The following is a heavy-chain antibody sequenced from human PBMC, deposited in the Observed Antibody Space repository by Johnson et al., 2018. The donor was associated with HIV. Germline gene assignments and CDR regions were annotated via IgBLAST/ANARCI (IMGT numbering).Heavy chain of an antibody. CDR2: ISGSGGST. CDR1: GFTFISYA. D-gene: IGHD1-26*01. V-gene: IGHV3-23*04. CDR3: ARVRGGRENAFDI. J-gene: IGHJ3*02. Sequence: VQLVESGGGLVQPGGSLRLSCAASGFTFISYAMSWVRQAPGKGLEWVSAISGSGGSTYYADSVKGRFTISRDNSKNTLYLQMNSPRVEDTALYYCARVRGGRENAFDIWGQGTMVTVSS.